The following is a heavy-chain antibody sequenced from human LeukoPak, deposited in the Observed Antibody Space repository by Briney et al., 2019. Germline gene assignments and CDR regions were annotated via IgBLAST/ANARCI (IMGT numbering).Heavy chain of an antibody. CDR2: INPNSGGT. J-gene: IGHJ4*02. Sequence: ASVKVSCKASGYTFTGYYMHWVRQAPGQGLEWRGWINPNSGGTNYAQKFQRRVTMTRDTSISTAYMELSRLRSDDTAVYYCNNYYYDSSGYYLPGNWGQGTLVTVSS. D-gene: IGHD3-22*01. CDR1: GYTFTGYY. CDR3: NNYYYDSSGYYLPGN. V-gene: IGHV1-2*02.